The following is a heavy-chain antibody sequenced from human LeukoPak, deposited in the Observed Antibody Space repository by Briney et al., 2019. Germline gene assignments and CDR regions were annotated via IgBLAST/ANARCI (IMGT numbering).Heavy chain of an antibody. CDR2: INQDGSET. CDR3: ARHMFYKYDY. D-gene: IGHD3-10*01. J-gene: IGHJ4*02. Sequence: GESLRLSCAASGLTFSDNWVTWVRQAPGKGLEWVANINQDGSETYYVDSVKGRFTTSRDNAKKLLFLQMTSLRAEDTAVYYCARHMFYKYDYWGQGALVTVSS. CDR1: GLTFSDNW. V-gene: IGHV3-7*04.